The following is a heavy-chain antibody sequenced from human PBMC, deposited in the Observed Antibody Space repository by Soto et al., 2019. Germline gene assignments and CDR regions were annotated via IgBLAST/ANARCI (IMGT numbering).Heavy chain of an antibody. J-gene: IGHJ4*02. V-gene: IGHV4-31*01. CDR2: TSNSGST. D-gene: IGHD2-2*01. CDR3: ARGGGSTKVDY. Sequence: QVQLQESGPGLVKPSQTLSLTCTVSGGSITSSGYYWSWIRQHPGEGLEWIGFTSNSGSTSYNPSLKSPVTRPVDTSSNQFSLNLKSVTAADTAVYYCARGGGSTKVDYWGQGTLVTVSP. CDR1: GGSITSSGYY.